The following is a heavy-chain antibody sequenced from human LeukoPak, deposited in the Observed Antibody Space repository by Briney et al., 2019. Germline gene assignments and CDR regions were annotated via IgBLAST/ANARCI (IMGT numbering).Heavy chain of an antibody. CDR3: ARAWCSGGSCYWGKWFDP. J-gene: IGHJ5*02. CDR2: MYYSGST. Sequence: PSETLSLTCTVSGGSISSDNYYWGWIRQPPGKGLEWIGRMYYSGSTYYNPSLKSRVTISVDTSKNQVSLKLSSVTAADTAMYYCARAWCSGGSCYWGKWFDPWGQGTLVTVSS. CDR1: GGSISSDNYY. V-gene: IGHV4-39*01. D-gene: IGHD2-15*01.